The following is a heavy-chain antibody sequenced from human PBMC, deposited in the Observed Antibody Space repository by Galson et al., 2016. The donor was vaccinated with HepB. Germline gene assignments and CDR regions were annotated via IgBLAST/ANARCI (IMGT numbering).Heavy chain of an antibody. D-gene: IGHD3-10*01. J-gene: IGHJ4*02. V-gene: IGHV3-7*01. CDR2: IRGDGIVS. Sequence: SLRLSCAASGFTFNAHWMNWVRQAPGKGLEWVANIRGDGIVSYYAESVRGRFTISRNKAKNSLYLQMNGLRVDETAVYYCSREMTGSYFEWGQGTLVTVSS. CDR1: GFTFNAHW. CDR3: SREMTGSYFE.